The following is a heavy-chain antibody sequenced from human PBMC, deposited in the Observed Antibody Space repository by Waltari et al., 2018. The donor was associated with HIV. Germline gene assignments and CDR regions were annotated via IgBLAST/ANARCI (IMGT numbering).Heavy chain of an antibody. CDR3: AKEGIIVITDAFDI. D-gene: IGHD3-22*01. J-gene: IGHJ3*02. Sequence: EVQLLESGGGLVQPGGSLRLSCAASGFTFSNYAMSWVRQAPGKGLDGVSSISGRGGSTYYADAVKGRFTVSRDNSKDTLFLQMNSLRAEDTALYYCAKEGIIVITDAFDIWGQGTMVIVSS. V-gene: IGHV3-23*01. CDR2: ISGRGGST. CDR1: GFTFSNYA.